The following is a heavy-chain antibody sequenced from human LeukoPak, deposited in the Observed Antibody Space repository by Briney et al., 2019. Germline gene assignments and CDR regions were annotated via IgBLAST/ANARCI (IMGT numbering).Heavy chain of an antibody. J-gene: IGHJ4*02. CDR2: IYSGGST. Sequence: GGSLRLSCAASGFTFSSFAMSWVRQAPGKGLEWVSVIYSGGSTYYADSVKGRFTISRDNSKNTLYLQMNSLRAEDTAVYYCARSVWWLPEFDYWGQGTLVTVSS. CDR1: GFTFSSFA. D-gene: IGHD5-12*01. CDR3: ARSVWWLPEFDY. V-gene: IGHV3-53*01.